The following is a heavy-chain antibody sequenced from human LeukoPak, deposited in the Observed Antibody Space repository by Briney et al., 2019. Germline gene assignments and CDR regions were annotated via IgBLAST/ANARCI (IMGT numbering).Heavy chain of an antibody. Sequence: NPSETLSLTCAVSGGSISSSNWWSWVRQPPGKGLEWIGEIYHSGSTNYNPSLKSRVTISVAKSKTQFSLKLSSVTAADTAVYYCASLPLGYCSGGSCYVWGQGTLVTVSS. CDR1: GGSISSSNW. V-gene: IGHV4-4*02. D-gene: IGHD2-15*01. J-gene: IGHJ4*02. CDR3: ASLPLGYCSGGSCYV. CDR2: IYHSGST.